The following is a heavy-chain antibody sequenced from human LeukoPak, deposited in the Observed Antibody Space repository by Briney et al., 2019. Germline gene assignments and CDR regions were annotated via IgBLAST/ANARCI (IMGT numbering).Heavy chain of an antibody. CDR1: GFTFSNYA. J-gene: IGHJ4*02. Sequence: GGSLRLSCAASGFTFSNYAMSWVRQAPGKGLEWVSGISAGGGTTYYADSVKGRFTISRDNSKSTLYLQMNSLRAEDTAVYYCAKDRSGSYPRVLDYWGQGTLVTVSS. CDR3: AKDRSGSYPRVLDY. D-gene: IGHD3-10*01. V-gene: IGHV3-23*01. CDR2: ISAGGGTT.